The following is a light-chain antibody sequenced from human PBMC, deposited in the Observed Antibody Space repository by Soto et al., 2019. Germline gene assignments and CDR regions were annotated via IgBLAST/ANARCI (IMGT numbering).Light chain of an antibody. CDR2: DVS. Sequence: QSALTQPRSVSGSPGQSVTISCTGTSSDVGGYNYVSWYQQHPGKAPKLMIYDVSKRPSGVPDRFSGSKSGNTASLTISGLQAEDEADSYCCSYAGSYTPVVFGGGTKLTVL. CDR1: SSDVGGYNY. J-gene: IGLJ2*01. V-gene: IGLV2-11*01. CDR3: CSYAGSYTPVV.